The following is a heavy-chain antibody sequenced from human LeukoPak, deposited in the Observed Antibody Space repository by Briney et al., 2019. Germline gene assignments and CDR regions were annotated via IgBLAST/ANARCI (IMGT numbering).Heavy chain of an antibody. D-gene: IGHD3-3*01. V-gene: IGHV3-30*04. Sequence: GGSLRLSCAASGFTFSSYAMHWVRQAPGKGLEWVAVISYDGSNKYYADSVKGRFTISRDNSKNTLYLQMNSLRAEDTAVYYCAKGSGPLEAEYFQHWGQGTLVTVSS. CDR1: GFTFSSYA. CDR3: AKGSGPLEAEYFQH. J-gene: IGHJ1*01. CDR2: ISYDGSNK.